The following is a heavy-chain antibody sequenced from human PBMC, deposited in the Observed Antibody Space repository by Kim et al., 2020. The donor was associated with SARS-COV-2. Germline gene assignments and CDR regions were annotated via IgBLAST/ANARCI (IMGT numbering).Heavy chain of an antibody. CDR1: GFTLNNYA. J-gene: IGHJ4*02. D-gene: IGHD3-10*01. Sequence: GGSLRLSCEASGFTLNNYAMTWVRQAPGKGLEWVSTISVASVHSYYANSVRGRMIISTDKSSNTLYLQMESLRADDTAVYYCARAVTMVDWGQGILVTVSS. V-gene: IGHV3-23*01. CDR2: ISVASVHS. CDR3: ARAVTMVD.